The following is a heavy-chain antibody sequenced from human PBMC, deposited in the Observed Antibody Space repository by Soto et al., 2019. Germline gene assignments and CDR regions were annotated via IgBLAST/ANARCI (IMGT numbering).Heavy chain of an antibody. CDR3: ARLEVPYYDFWSGHPWFDP. CDR1: GGSISSSSYY. Sequence: SETLSLTCTVSGGSISSSSYYWGWIRQPPGKGLEWIGSIYYSGSTYYNPSLKSRVTISVDTSKNQFSLKLSSVTAADTAVYYCARLEVPYYDFWSGHPWFDPWGQGTLVTVSS. J-gene: IGHJ5*02. V-gene: IGHV4-39*01. D-gene: IGHD3-3*01. CDR2: IYYSGST.